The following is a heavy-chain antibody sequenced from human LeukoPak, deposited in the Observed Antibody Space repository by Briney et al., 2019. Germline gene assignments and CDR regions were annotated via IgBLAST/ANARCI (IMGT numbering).Heavy chain of an antibody. J-gene: IGHJ6*04. CDR1: GFSFSNHG. D-gene: IGHD3-10*02. CDR3: AELGITMIGGV. Sequence: GGSLRLSCAASGFSFSNHGMSWVRQAPRKGLEWVSGIIGGAGSTYYADSVKGRFTISGDNSKNTLFLQMNSLRAEDTAVYYCAELGITMIGGVWGKGTTVTISS. CDR2: IIGGAGST. V-gene: IGHV3-23*01.